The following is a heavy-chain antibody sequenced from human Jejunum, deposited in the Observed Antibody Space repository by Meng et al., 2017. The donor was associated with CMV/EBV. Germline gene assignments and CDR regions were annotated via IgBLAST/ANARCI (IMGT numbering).Heavy chain of an antibody. CDR2: ISHSGGD. J-gene: IGHJ5*02. V-gene: IGHV4-4*02. D-gene: IGHD5-12*01. CDR3: AREMWLDL. Sequence: LSLSCSVSGGSITSTDWWSWVRQSPGRGLEWIGEISHSGGDNYNPSLKPRVKISVDKSKNQFFLELTSVTAADTAVYYCAREMWLDLWGQGTLVTVSS. CDR1: GGSITSTDW.